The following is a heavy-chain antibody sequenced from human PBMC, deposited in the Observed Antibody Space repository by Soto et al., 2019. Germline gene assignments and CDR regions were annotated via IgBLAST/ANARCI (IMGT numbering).Heavy chain of an antibody. V-gene: IGHV1-69*13. J-gene: IGHJ3*02. CDR1: GGTFSSYA. Sequence: SVKVSCKASGGTFSSYAISWVRQAPGQGLEWMGGIIPIFGTANYAQKFQGRVTVTAGESTSTAYMELSSLRSEDTAVYYCARDGVGDCSSTSCSLAAFDIWGQGTMVT. D-gene: IGHD2-2*01. CDR2: IIPIFGTA. CDR3: ARDGVGDCSSTSCSLAAFDI.